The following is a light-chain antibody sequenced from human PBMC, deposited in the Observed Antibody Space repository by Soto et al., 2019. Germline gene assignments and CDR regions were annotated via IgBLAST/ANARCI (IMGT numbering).Light chain of an antibody. CDR3: QQYNNWPIT. CDR1: QSVNLY. V-gene: IGKV3-15*01. Sequence: EVVLTQSPATLSVSPGEGATLSCRASQSVNLYLAWYQQKPGQAPRGIIYGVSTRATGVPGRFSGSGSGTEFTLTISTLQSEDFGVYYCQQYNNWPITFGQGTRLEIK. CDR2: GVS. J-gene: IGKJ5*01.